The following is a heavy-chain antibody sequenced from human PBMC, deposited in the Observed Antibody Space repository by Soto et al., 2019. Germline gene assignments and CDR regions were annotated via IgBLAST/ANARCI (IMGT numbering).Heavy chain of an antibody. D-gene: IGHD3-10*01. CDR2: ISASGGST. J-gene: IGHJ4*02. V-gene: IGHV3-23*01. CDR3: AKDGDYGSGSYPDY. CDR1: GFTFSSYA. Sequence: GGSLRLSCAASGFTFSSYAMSWVRQAPGKGLEWDSAISASGGSTYYADSVKGRFTISRDNSKNTLYLQMNRLRAEDTAVYYCAKDGDYGSGSYPDYWGQGTLVTVSS.